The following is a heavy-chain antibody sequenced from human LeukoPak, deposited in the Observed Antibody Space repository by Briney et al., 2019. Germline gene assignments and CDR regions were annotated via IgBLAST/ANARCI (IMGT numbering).Heavy chain of an antibody. CDR3: ARVLFWSGYFFDY. CDR2: IYYSGST. Sequence: SQTLSLTCTVSGGSISSGGYYWTWIRQHPGKGLEWIGYIYYSGSTYYNPSLKSRVTISVDTSKNQFSLKLSSATAADTAVYYCARVLFWSGYFFDYWGQGTLVTVSS. J-gene: IGHJ4*02. V-gene: IGHV4-31*03. CDR1: GGSISSGGYY. D-gene: IGHD3-3*01.